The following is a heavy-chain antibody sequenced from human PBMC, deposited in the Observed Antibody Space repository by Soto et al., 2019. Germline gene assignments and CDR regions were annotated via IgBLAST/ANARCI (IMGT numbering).Heavy chain of an antibody. V-gene: IGHV1-18*01. J-gene: IGHJ5*02. Sequence: QVQLVQSGAEVKKPGASVKVSCKASGYTFTSYGISWVRQAPGQGLEWMGWISAYNGNTNYAQKLQGRVTMTTDTSTSTADMELRSLRSDDTAVYYCARDTPGITMVRGVIIPYNWFDPWGQGTLVTVSS. CDR2: ISAYNGNT. CDR3: ARDTPGITMVRGVIIPYNWFDP. CDR1: GYTFTSYG. D-gene: IGHD3-10*01.